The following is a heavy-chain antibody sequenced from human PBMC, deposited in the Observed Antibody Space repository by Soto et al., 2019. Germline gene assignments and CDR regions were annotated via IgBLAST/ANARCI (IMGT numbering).Heavy chain of an antibody. V-gene: IGHV3-53*01. CDR1: GFTVSSNY. CDR2: IYSGGST. D-gene: IGHD3-22*01. J-gene: IGHJ4*02. CDR3: ARTYYDSGGGFDY. Sequence: EVQLVESGGGLIQPGGSLRLSCAASGFTVSSNYMSWVRQAPGKGLEWVSVIYSGGSTYYADSVKGRFTISRDNSKNTRYLQMNSLRAEDTAVYYCARTYYDSGGGFDYWGRGTLVTVSS.